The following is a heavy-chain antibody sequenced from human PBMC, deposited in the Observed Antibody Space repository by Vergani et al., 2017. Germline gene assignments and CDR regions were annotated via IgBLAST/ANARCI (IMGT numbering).Heavy chain of an antibody. CDR1: GGSISSGSYY. CDR2: IYTSGST. Sequence: QVQLQESGPGLVKPSQTLSLTCTVSGGSISSGSYYWSWIRQPAGKGLEWIGRIYTSGSTNYNPSLKSRVTISVDTSKNQFSLKLSSVTAADTAVYYCAGGATDYYYGMDVWGQGTLVTVSS. J-gene: IGHJ6*02. CDR3: AGGATDYYYGMDV. V-gene: IGHV4-61*02.